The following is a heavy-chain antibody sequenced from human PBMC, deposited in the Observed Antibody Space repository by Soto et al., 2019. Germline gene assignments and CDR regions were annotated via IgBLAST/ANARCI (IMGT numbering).Heavy chain of an antibody. CDR1: GFTFSSYA. V-gene: IGHV3-23*01. Sequence: EVQLLESGGGLVQPGGSLRLSCAASGFTFSSYAMSWVRQAPGKGLEWVSAISGSGGSTYYADSVKGRFTISRDNSKNTLYLQMNSLRAEDTAVYYCAKDLDYGDYDSPFFGFDIWGQGTMVTVSS. J-gene: IGHJ3*02. D-gene: IGHD4-17*01. CDR2: ISGSGGST. CDR3: AKDLDYGDYDSPFFGFDI.